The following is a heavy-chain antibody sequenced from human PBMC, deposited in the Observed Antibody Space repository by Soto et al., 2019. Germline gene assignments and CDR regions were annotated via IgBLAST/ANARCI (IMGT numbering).Heavy chain of an antibody. D-gene: IGHD3-22*01. Sequence: GWIRQPPGKWLEWIATVHSSGSTSYTPSLKNRVTISADTSKNPFSLRLNSVTAADTAVYYCARQYFFYNSGYYTWNWGPGTLF. CDR3: ARQYFFYNSGYYTWN. J-gene: IGHJ1*01. V-gene: IGHV4-39*01. CDR2: VHSSGST.